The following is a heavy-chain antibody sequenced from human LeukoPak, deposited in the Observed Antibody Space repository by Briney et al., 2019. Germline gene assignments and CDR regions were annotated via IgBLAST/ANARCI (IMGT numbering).Heavy chain of an antibody. CDR1: GYTFSSYD. D-gene: IGHD6-19*01. Sequence: GASVKVSCKASGYTFSSYDINWVRQATGQGLEWMGWMNPNSGNTGYAQKFQGRLNMTRNTSISTAYMKLSSLRSEDTAVYYCARRVGSGWPVQHWGQGTLVTVSS. CDR3: ARRVGSGWPVQH. CDR2: MNPNSGNT. J-gene: IGHJ1*01. V-gene: IGHV1-8*01.